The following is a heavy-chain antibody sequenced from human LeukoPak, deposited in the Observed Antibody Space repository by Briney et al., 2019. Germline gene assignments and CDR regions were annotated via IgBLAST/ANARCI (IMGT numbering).Heavy chain of an antibody. V-gene: IGHV3-48*01. Sequence: PGGSLRLSCAASGFTFSSYSMNWVRQAPGKGLEWVSYISSSSSTIYYADSVKGRFTISRDNAKNSLHLQMNSLRAEDTAVYYCARGRPLRYFGWLFHYWGQGTLVTVSS. J-gene: IGHJ4*02. D-gene: IGHD3-9*01. CDR1: GFTFSSYS. CDR2: ISSSSSTI. CDR3: ARGRPLRYFGWLFHY.